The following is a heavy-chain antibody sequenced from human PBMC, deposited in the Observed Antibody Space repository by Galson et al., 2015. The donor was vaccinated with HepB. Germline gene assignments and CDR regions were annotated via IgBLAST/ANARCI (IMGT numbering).Heavy chain of an antibody. V-gene: IGHV3-23*01. CDR2: VGGFGGST. J-gene: IGHJ6*02. D-gene: IGHD2-21*02. Sequence: SLRLSCAAPGFIFASYPVRWVRQAPGKGLEWVSSVGGFGGSTYYSDSVKGRFTISRDTSKNTVFLEMNSLRAEDTAVYYCAKDVSISHCCAMDVWGQGTMVTVSS. CDR3: AKDVSISHCCAMDV. CDR1: GFIFASYP.